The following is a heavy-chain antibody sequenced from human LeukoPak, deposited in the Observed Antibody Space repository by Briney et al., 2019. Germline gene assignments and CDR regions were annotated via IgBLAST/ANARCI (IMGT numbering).Heavy chain of an antibody. J-gene: IGHJ2*01. D-gene: IGHD3-22*01. CDR2: ISWNSGSI. V-gene: IGHV3-9*01. Sequence: GRSLRLSCAASGFTFDDYAMHWVRQAPGKGLEWVSGISWNSGSIGYADSVKGRFTISRDNAKNSLYLQMNSLRAEDTALYYCAKGSTTMTPWYFDLWGRGTLVTVSS. CDR1: GFTFDDYA. CDR3: AKGSTTMTPWYFDL.